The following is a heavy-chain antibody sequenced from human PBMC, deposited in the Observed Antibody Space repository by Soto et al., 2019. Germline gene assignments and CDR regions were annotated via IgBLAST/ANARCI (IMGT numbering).Heavy chain of an antibody. J-gene: IGHJ4*02. V-gene: IGHV3-30*18. D-gene: IGHD6-13*01. CDR1: GYTFTGYY. CDR3: AKGARIAAAGHFDY. Sequence: GASVKVSCKASGYTFTGYYMHWVRQAPGKGLEWVAVISYDGSNKYYADSVKGRFTISRDNSKNTLYLQMNSLRAEDTAVYYCAKGARIAAAGHFDYWGQGTLVTVSS. CDR2: ISYDGSNK.